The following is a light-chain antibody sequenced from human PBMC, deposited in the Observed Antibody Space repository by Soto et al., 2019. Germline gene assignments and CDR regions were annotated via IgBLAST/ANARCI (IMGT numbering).Light chain of an antibody. CDR2: DVS. CDR1: SSDVGAYNY. V-gene: IGLV2-14*01. J-gene: IGLJ1*01. Sequence: QSALTQPASVSGSPGQSITISCTGTSSDVGAYNYVSWFQQYPGKAPKLMIYDVSNRPSGVSNRFSGSKSGNTASLTISGLQAEGEAYYYCCSYTSSSTYVFGTGTKLTVL. CDR3: CSYTSSSTYV.